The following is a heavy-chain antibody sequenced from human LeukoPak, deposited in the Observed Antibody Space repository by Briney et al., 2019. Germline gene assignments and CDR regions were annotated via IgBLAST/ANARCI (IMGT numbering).Heavy chain of an antibody. CDR3: AKIGGEASGSYPSDY. J-gene: IGHJ4*02. D-gene: IGHD3-10*01. V-gene: IGHV3-9*01. Sequence: GGSLRLSCAASGFTFDDYAMHWVRQAPGKGLEWVSGISWNSGSIGYADSVKGRFTISRDNAKNSLYLQMNSLRAEDTALYYCAKIGGEASGSYPSDYWGQGTLVTVSS. CDR2: ISWNSGSI. CDR1: GFTFDDYA.